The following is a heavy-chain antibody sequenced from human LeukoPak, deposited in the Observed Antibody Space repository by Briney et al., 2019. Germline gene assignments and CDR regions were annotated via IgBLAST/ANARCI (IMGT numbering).Heavy chain of an antibody. V-gene: IGHV3-74*01. CDR1: GFTFSSYW. D-gene: IGHD6-13*01. CDR2: INSDGSST. Sequence: GRSLRLSCAASGFTFSSYWMHWVRQAPRKGLVWVSRINSDGSSTSYADSVKGRFTISRDNAKNTLYLQMNSLRAEDTDCARGYSSSWDYFDYWGQGTLVTVSS. J-gene: IGHJ4*02. CDR3: YSSSWDYFDY.